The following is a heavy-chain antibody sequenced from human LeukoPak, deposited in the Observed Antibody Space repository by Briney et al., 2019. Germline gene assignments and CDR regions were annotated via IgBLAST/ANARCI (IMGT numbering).Heavy chain of an antibody. D-gene: IGHD7-27*01. CDR2: IYYSGSS. CDR3: ATRKLGNDY. CDR1: GGSISSSSSY. Sequence: SETLSLTCSVSGGSISSSSSYWGWIRQPPGKGLEWIGSIYYSGSSFDNPALKSRVTISVDTSKNQFSLKLYSVTAADTAVYYCATRKLGNDYWGQGTLVTVSS. J-gene: IGHJ4*02. V-gene: IGHV4-39*07.